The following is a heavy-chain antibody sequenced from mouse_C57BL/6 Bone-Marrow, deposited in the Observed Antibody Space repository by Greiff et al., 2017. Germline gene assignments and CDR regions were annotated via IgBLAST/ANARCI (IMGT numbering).Heavy chain of an antibody. Sequence: ELQLHQSGPELVKPGASVKISCKASGYTFTDYYMNWVKQSHGKSLEWIGDINPNNGGTSYNQKFKGKATLTVDKSSSTAYMELRRLTAEDAAVYDCASYEVTSGLAYWGQGTLVTVSA. CDR1: GYTFTDYY. V-gene: IGHV1-26*01. CDR3: ASYEVTSGLAY. J-gene: IGHJ3*01. CDR2: INPNNGGT. D-gene: IGHD2-12*01.